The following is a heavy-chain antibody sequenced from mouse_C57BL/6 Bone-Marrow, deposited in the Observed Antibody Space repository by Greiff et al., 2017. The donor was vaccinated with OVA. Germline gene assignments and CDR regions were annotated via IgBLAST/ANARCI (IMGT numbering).Heavy chain of an antibody. CDR2: IDPSDSYT. V-gene: IGHV1-59*01. J-gene: IGHJ4*01. Sequence: VQLKQPGAELVRPGTSVKLSCKASGYTFTSYWMHWVKQRPGQGLEWIGVIDPSDSYTNYNQKFKGKATLTVDTSSSTAYMQLSSLTSEDSAVYYCARGGSGSSPGMDYWGQGTSVTVSS. CDR3: ARGGSGSSPGMDY. D-gene: IGHD1-1*01. CDR1: GYTFTSYW.